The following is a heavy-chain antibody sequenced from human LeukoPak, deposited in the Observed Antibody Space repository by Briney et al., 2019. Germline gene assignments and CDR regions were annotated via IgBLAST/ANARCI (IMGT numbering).Heavy chain of an antibody. CDR1: EIIFDTDW. Sequence: GGSLRLSCTASEIIFDTDWMSWGRQAPGKGLEWVANINRDGGETYYVDSVRGRFTISRDTARNSLYLQMSSLRVADTAIYYCARSNQIGTTDYWGQGTLVTVSS. CDR2: INRDGGET. J-gene: IGHJ4*02. V-gene: IGHV3-7*03. CDR3: ARSNQIGTTDY. D-gene: IGHD1-1*01.